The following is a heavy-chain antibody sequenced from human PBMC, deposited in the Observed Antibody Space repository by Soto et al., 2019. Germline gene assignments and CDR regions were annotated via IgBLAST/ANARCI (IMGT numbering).Heavy chain of an antibody. V-gene: IGHV2-5*02. CDR1: GFSLSTSGVG. D-gene: IGHD4-17*01. CDR3: AHRPPYGDSQYFQH. J-gene: IGHJ1*01. CDR2: IYWDDDK. Sequence: QITLKESGPTLVKPTQTLTLTCTFSGFSLSTSGVGVGWIRQPPGKALEWLALIYWDDDKRYSPSLKSRLTITKDTSKNQLVLTMTNMDPVDTATYYCAHRPPYGDSQYFQHWGQGTLVTVSS.